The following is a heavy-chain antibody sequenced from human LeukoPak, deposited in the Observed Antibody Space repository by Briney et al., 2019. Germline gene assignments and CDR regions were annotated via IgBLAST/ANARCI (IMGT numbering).Heavy chain of an antibody. CDR3: ARDVVYYYDSSGYFDY. J-gene: IGHJ4*02. V-gene: IGHV4-38-2*02. CDR1: GYSISSGYY. Sequence: PSETLSLTCTVSGYSISSGYYWGWIRQPPGKGLEWIGSIYHSGSTYYNPSLKSRVTISVDTSKNQFSLKLSSVTAADTAVYYCARDVVYYYDSSGYFDYWGQGTLVTVSS. D-gene: IGHD3-22*01. CDR2: IYHSGST.